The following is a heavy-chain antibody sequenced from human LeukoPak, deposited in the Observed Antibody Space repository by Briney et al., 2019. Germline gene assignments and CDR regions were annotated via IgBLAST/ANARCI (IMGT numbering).Heavy chain of an antibody. CDR3: ARGVSGFWLSFDF. D-gene: IGHD3-10*01. V-gene: IGHV4-4*09. Sequence: SETLSLTCTVPGGSISSYYWTWIRQPPGKELEWIGYIYAGGNTRSNPSLKSRVSISVDTSKTQFSLKLTSVTATDTAAYYCARGVSGFWLSFDFWGQGALVTVSS. CDR2: IYAGGNT. J-gene: IGHJ4*02. CDR1: GGSISSYY.